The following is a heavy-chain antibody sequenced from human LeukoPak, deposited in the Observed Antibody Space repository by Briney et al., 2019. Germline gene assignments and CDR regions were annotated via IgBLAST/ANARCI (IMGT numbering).Heavy chain of an antibody. D-gene: IGHD4-17*01. CDR2: ISSSSTYI. Sequence: GGSLRLSCAAPGFTFSSYSMNWVRQAPGKGLEWVSSISSSSTYIYYADSVKGRFTISRDNAKNSLYLQMNSLRAEDTALYYCARDTTVTNYGMDVWGQGTTVTVSS. CDR1: GFTFSSYS. CDR3: ARDTTVTNYGMDV. J-gene: IGHJ6*02. V-gene: IGHV3-21*01.